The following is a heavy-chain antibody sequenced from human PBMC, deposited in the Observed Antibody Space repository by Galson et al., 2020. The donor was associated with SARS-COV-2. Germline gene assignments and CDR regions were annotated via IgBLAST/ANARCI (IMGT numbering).Heavy chain of an antibody. J-gene: IGHJ3*02. V-gene: IGHV4-30-2*01. Sequence: TLSLTCAVSGTSISSGSYSWNWIRQPPGKGLEWIGYISHSGGTYYNPSLKSRVTISGDRSKNQFSLRLSSVTAADTAVYYCARLHYGEYAPEAFDIWGPGTRVAVAS. CDR2: ISHSGGT. CDR3: ARLHYGEYAPEAFDI. D-gene: IGHD4-17*01. CDR1: GTSISSGSYS.